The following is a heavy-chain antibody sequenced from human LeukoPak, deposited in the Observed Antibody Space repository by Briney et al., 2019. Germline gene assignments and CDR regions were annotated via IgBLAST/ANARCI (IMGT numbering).Heavy chain of an antibody. J-gene: IGHJ6*04. D-gene: IGHD1-26*01. Sequence: SETLSLTCTVSGGSISSYYWSWIRQPPGKGLEWIGYIYYSRSTNYNPSLKSRVTISVDTSKNQFSLKLSSVTAADTAVYYCARHGGPPEEWELPLDVWGKGTTVTVSS. CDR2: IYYSRST. V-gene: IGHV4-59*01. CDR3: ARHGGPPEEWELPLDV. CDR1: GGSISSYY.